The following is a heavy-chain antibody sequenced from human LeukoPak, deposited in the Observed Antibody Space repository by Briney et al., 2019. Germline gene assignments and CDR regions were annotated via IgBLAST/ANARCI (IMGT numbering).Heavy chain of an antibody. V-gene: IGHV3-48*02. Sequence: GGSLRPSCAASGFTFSSHSMNWVRQAPGKGLEWVSYIYTSSSAIYYADSVKGRFTISRDDAKNSLYLQMNSLRDEDTAVYYCANGRGGYWGQGTLVIVSS. CDR3: ANGRGGY. CDR2: IYTSSSAI. D-gene: IGHD3-16*01. CDR1: GFTFSSHS. J-gene: IGHJ4*02.